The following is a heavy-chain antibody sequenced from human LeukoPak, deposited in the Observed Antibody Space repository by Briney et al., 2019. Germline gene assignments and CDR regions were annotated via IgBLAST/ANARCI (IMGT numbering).Heavy chain of an antibody. CDR3: ARNISSWGFDY. CDR1: GYTFTSYA. CDR2: ISAYNGNT. V-gene: IGHV1-18*01. J-gene: IGHJ4*02. D-gene: IGHD6-13*01. Sequence: ASVKVSCKASGYTFTSYAISWVRQAPGQGLEWMGWISAYNGNTNYAQKLQGRVTMTTDTSTSTAYMEVRSLRSDDTAVYYCARNISSWGFDYWAREPWSPSPQ.